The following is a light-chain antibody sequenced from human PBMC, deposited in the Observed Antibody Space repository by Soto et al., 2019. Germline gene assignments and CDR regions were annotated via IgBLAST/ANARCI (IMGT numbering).Light chain of an antibody. V-gene: IGKV1-33*01. CDR1: QYISNY. Sequence: DIQMTQSPSSLSASVGDRVTITCQASQYISNYLNWYQQKPGKAPKLLIYDASNLETGVPSRFSGSGSGTDFTFTISSLQPEDIAAYYCQQYDNRLSFGPGTKVDIK. J-gene: IGKJ3*01. CDR2: DAS. CDR3: QQYDNRLS.